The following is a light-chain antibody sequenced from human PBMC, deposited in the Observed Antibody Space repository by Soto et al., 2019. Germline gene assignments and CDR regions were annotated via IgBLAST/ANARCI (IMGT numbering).Light chain of an antibody. Sequence: ERGVKEAPTSPAVSRGGRGSPSCRASQSVSSYLAWYQQKPGQAPRLLIYDASNRATGIPARFSGSGSGTDFTLTLSSLEPEDFAVYYCQQRSLLSFGGGTKVDIK. CDR2: DAS. CDR3: QQRSLLS. J-gene: IGKJ4*01. V-gene: IGKV3-11*01. CDR1: QSVSSY.